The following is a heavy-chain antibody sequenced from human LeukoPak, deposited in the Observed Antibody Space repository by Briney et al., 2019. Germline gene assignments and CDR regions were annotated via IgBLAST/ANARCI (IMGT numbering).Heavy chain of an antibody. V-gene: IGHV1-69*05. CDR3: ARGRRYSGYDYPYNLHY. Sequence: ASVKVSCKASGGTFSSYTISWVRQAPGQGLEWMGGIIPIFGTANYAQKFQGRVTITTDESTSTAYMELSSLRSEDTAVYYCARGRRYSGYDYPYNLHYWGQGTLVTVSS. CDR2: IIPIFGTA. D-gene: IGHD5-12*01. CDR1: GGTFSSYT. J-gene: IGHJ4*02.